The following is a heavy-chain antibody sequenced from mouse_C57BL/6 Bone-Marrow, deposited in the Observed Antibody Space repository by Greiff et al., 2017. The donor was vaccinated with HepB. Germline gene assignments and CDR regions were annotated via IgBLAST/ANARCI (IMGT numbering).Heavy chain of an antibody. D-gene: IGHD3-2*02. V-gene: IGHV3-6*01. CDR2: ISYDGSN. Sequence: ESGPGLVKPSQSLSLTCSVTGYSITSGYYWNWIRQFPGNKLEWMGYISYDGSNNYNPSLKNRISITRDTSKNQFFLKLNSVTTEDTATYNCARGETAQATLFAYWGQGTLVTVSA. CDR1: GYSITSGYY. J-gene: IGHJ3*01. CDR3: ARGETAQATLFAY.